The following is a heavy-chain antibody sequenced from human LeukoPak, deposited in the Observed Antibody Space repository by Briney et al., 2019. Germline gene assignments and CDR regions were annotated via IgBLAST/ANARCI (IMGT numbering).Heavy chain of an antibody. D-gene: IGHD4-23*01. J-gene: IGHJ4*02. CDR3: VGDHGGTYYFDY. CDR2: IRSRLYGGTT. V-gene: IGHV3-49*04. Sequence: PGGSLRLSCTPSGFTSGDYSMTWVRQAPGKGLEWVGFIRSRLYGGTTDYAASVKGRFIISRDDSKSIAYLQMNSLKTEDTGIYYCVGDHGGTYYFDYWGQGTLVTVAS. CDR1: GFTSGDYS.